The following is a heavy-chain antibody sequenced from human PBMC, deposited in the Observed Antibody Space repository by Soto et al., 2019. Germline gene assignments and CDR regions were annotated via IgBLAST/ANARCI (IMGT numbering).Heavy chain of an antibody. V-gene: IGHV4-34*01. D-gene: IGHD3-22*01. Sequence: SETLSLTCAVYGGSFSGYYWSWIRQPPGKGLEWIGEINHSGSTNYNPSLKSRVTISVDTSKNQFSLKLSSVTAADTAVYYCATVTTYYYDSSGSRWFDPWGQGTLV. J-gene: IGHJ5*02. CDR3: ATVTTYYYDSSGSRWFDP. CDR2: INHSGST. CDR1: GGSFSGYY.